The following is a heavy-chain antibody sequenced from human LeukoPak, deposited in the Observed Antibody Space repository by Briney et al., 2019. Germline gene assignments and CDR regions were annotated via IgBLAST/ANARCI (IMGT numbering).Heavy chain of an antibody. CDR1: GGSISSYY. CDR3: ASGDYYDSSGYYG. CDR2: IYYSGST. Sequence: SETLSLTCTVSGGSISSYYWSWIRQPPGKGLEWIGYIYYSGSTNYNPSLKSRVTIPVDTSKNQFSLKLSSVTAADTAVYYCASGDYYDSSGYYGWGQGTLVTVSS. D-gene: IGHD3-22*01. J-gene: IGHJ4*02. V-gene: IGHV4-59*01.